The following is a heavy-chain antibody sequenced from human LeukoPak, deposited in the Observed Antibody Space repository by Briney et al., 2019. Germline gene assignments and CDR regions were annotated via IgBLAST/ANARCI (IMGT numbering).Heavy chain of an antibody. CDR1: GFSFSNYG. CDR2: ITGNGATT. J-gene: IGHJ4*02. D-gene: IGHD5-18*01. Sequence: GGSLRLSCAASGFSFSNYGMKWVRQAPGKGREWVSGITGNGATTYYADSVKGRFTISRDNSRNTVYLQMNSLRAEDTAVYYCANDLGWIQLNLGRGQGTLVTVSS. CDR3: ANDLGWIQLNLG. V-gene: IGHV3-23*01.